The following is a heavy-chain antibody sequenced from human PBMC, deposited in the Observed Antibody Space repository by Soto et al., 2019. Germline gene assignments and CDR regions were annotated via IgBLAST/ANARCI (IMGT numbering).Heavy chain of an antibody. V-gene: IGHV1-3*01. CDR3: ARGSAFIGLAY. CDR2: INAGNGNT. D-gene: IGHD1-26*01. J-gene: IGHJ4*02. Sequence: ASVKVSCKASGDTFTSYAMHWVRQAPGQRLEWMGWINAGNGNTKYSQKFQGRVTITRDTSANTAYMELSSLRSEDTAIYYCARGSAFIGLAYWGQGTPVTVSS. CDR1: GDTFTSYA.